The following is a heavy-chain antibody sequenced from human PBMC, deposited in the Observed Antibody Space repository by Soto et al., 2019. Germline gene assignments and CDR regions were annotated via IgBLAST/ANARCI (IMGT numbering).Heavy chain of an antibody. J-gene: IGHJ4*01. D-gene: IGHD3-10*01. CDR3: TTDSYITSKIVLFDY. CDR2: VKSKNDGGTT. CDR1: GFTFSNAW. Sequence: GGSLRISCAASGFTFSNAWINWVRQAPGKGLEWVGRVKSKNDGGTTDFAAPVKGRFAISRDDSKNMVYLEMNSLQTEDTAIIYVTTDSYITSKIVLFDYWGNEPLAPFSS. V-gene: IGHV3-15*07.